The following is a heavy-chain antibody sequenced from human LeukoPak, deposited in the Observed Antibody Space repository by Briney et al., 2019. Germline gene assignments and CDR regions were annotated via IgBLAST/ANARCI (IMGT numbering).Heavy chain of an antibody. D-gene: IGHD6-25*01. CDR2: ISAYNGNT. CDR3: ARVHPNPYSSEGVDY. V-gene: IGHV1-18*01. CDR1: GYTFTSYG. J-gene: IGHJ4*02. Sequence: ASVKVSCKASGYTFTSYGISWVRQAPGQGLEWMGWISAYNGNTNYAQKLQGRVTMTTDTSTSTAYMELRGLRSDDTAVYYCARVHPNPYSSEGVDYWGQGTLVTVSS.